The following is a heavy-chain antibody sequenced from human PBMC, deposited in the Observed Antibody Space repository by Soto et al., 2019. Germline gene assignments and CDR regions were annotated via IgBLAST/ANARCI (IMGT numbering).Heavy chain of an antibody. J-gene: IGHJ4*02. Sequence: ASVKVSCKASGYTFTSYGISWVRQAPGQGLEWMGWISAYNGNTNYAQKLQGRVTMSTDTSTSTSYMELRSLRSDDTAVYYFARCPEIRYDSSCYYYFDYWGQGTLVTVSS. D-gene: IGHD3-22*01. V-gene: IGHV1-18*01. CDR1: GYTFTSYG. CDR2: ISAYNGNT. CDR3: ARCPEIRYDSSCYYYFDY.